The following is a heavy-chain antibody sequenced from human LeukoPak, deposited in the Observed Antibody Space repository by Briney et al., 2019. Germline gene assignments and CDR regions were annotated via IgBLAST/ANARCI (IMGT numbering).Heavy chain of an antibody. D-gene: IGHD3-10*01. CDR2: ISWNSGSI. Sequence: GGSLRLSCAASGFTVSSNYISWVRQAPGKGLEWVSGISWNSGSIGYADSVKGRFTISRDNAKNSLYLQMNSLRAEDTALYYCAKAIYGSGSFFDYWGQGTLVTVSS. CDR1: GFTVSSNY. CDR3: AKAIYGSGSFFDY. V-gene: IGHV3-9*01. J-gene: IGHJ4*02.